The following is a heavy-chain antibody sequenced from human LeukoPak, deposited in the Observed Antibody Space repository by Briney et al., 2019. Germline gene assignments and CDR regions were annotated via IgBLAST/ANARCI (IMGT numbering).Heavy chain of an antibody. CDR1: GGTFSSYA. J-gene: IGHJ2*01. CDR2: IIPIFGTA. CDR3: ATLIAAAGNWYFDL. V-gene: IGHV1-69*05. D-gene: IGHD6-13*01. Sequence: SVKVSCKASGGTFSSYAISWVRQAPGQGLEWMGGIIPIFGTANYAQKFQGRVTITTDESTSTAYMELSSLRSEDTAVYYCATLIAAAGNWYFDLWGRGTLVTVSS.